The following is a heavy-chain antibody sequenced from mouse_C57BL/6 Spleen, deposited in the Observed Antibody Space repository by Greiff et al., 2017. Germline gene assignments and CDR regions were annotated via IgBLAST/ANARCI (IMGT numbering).Heavy chain of an antibody. CDR1: GYTFTTYP. CDR3: ARPDSSGYPFAY. Sequence: VMLVESGAELVKPGASVKMSCKASGYTFTTYPIEWMKQNHGKSLEWIGNFHPYNDDSKYNEKFKGKATLTVEKSSSTVYLELSRLTSDDSAVYYCARPDSSGYPFAYWGQGTLVTVSA. D-gene: IGHD3-2*02. CDR2: FHPYNDDS. J-gene: IGHJ3*01. V-gene: IGHV1-47*01.